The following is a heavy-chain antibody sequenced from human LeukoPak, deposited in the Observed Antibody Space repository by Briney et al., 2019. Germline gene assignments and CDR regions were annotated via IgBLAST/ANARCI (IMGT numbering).Heavy chain of an antibody. CDR2: INHSGST. CDR1: GGSFSGYY. CDR3: AREGVVTADY. J-gene: IGHJ4*02. D-gene: IGHD3-22*01. V-gene: IGHV4-34*01. Sequence: SSETLSLTCAVYGGSFSGYYWSWIRQPPGKGLEWIGEINHSGSTNYNPSLKSRVTISVDTSKNQFSLKLSSVTAADTAVYYCAREGVVTADYWGQGTLVTVSS.